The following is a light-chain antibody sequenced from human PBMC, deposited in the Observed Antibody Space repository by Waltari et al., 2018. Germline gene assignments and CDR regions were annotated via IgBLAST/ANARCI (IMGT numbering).Light chain of an antibody. V-gene: IGKV1-39*01. CDR3: QQSYSPPFT. CDR2: DAS. J-gene: IGKJ5*01. Sequence: DIQMTQSPCSLSTSVGDRVTITCRASRGIDSYLNWYQQRPGRAPKLLIYDASTLQREVPTRFSGGGIGTDFTLTINNLQPEDFATYFCQQSYSPPFTFGQGTRLEI. CDR1: RGIDSY.